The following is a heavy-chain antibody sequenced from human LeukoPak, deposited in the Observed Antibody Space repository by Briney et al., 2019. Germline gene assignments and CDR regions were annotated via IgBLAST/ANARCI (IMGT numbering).Heavy chain of an antibody. D-gene: IGHD3-22*01. Sequence: GESLKISCKGSGYSFTSYWIGWVRQMPGKGLEWMGIIYPGDSDTRYSPSFQGQVTISADKSISTAYLQWSSLKASDTAMYYCARQSKSTRYYYDSSGYIEYFQHWGQGTLVTVSS. CDR1: GYSFTSYW. CDR2: IYPGDSDT. V-gene: IGHV5-51*01. J-gene: IGHJ1*01. CDR3: ARQSKSTRYYYDSSGYIEYFQH.